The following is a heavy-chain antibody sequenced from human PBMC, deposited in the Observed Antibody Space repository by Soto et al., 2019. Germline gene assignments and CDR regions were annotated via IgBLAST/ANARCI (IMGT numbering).Heavy chain of an antibody. CDR2: ISYDGSNK. CDR3: AKAGLSGYTLVYFDY. D-gene: IGHD3-22*01. Sequence: PGGSLRLSCAASGFTFSSYGMHWVRQAPGKGLEWVAVISYDGSNKYYADPVKGRFTISRDNSKNTLYLQMNSLRAEDTAVYYCAKAGLSGYTLVYFDYWGQGTLVTVSS. J-gene: IGHJ4*02. V-gene: IGHV3-30*18. CDR1: GFTFSSYG.